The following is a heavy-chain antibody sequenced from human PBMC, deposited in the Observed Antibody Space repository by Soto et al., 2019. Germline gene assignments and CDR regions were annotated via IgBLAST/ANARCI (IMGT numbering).Heavy chain of an antibody. V-gene: IGHV1-18*01. D-gene: IGHD2-8*02. CDR1: GYTFTSYG. J-gene: IGHJ5*02. Sequence: QVQLVQSGAEVKKPGASVKVSCKASGYTFTSYGISWVRQAPGQGLEWMGWISAYNGNTNYAQKRQGRVTMTTDTATSTAYRELRSLRSDDTAVYYCAGDGGVQARFDPWGQGTLVTVSS. CDR2: ISAYNGNT. CDR3: AGDGGVQARFDP.